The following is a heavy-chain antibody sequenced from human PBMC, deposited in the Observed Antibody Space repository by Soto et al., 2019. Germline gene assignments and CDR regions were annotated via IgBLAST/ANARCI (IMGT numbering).Heavy chain of an antibody. J-gene: IGHJ4*02. CDR2: IYYSGST. Sequence: QLQLQESGPGLVKPSETLSLTCTVSGGSISSSSYYWGWIRQPPGKGLEWIGSIYYSGSTYYNPSLKSRVTISVDTSKNRFSLKLSSVTAAETAVYYCARHLPAYYYDSSGYPDYWGQGTLVTVSS. CDR3: ARHLPAYYYDSSGYPDY. CDR1: GGSISSSSYY. D-gene: IGHD3-22*01. V-gene: IGHV4-39*01.